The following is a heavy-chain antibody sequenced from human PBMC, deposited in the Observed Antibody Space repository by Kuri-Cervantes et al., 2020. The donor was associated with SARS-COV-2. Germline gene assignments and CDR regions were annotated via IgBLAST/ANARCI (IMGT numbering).Heavy chain of an antibody. CDR1: GFTFSSYG. CDR2: ISYDGSNK. CDR3: AKEGAEGGSSSWYYYYGMDV. J-gene: IGHJ6*02. Sequence: GGSLRLSCAASGFTFSSYGMHWVRQAPGKGLEWVAVISYDGSNKYYADPVKGRFTISRDNSKNTLYLQMNSLRAEDTAVYYCAKEGAEGGSSSWYYYYGMDVWGQGTTVTVSS. V-gene: IGHV3-30*18. D-gene: IGHD6-13*01.